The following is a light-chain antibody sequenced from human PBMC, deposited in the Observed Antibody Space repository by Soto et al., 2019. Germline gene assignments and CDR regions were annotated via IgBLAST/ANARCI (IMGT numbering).Light chain of an antibody. CDR2: DDD. Sequence: QSAMTQPPSVSAAPGQRVTISCSGSSSNIGGNSVSWYQQLPGTAPKLLIYDDDKRPSGIPDRFSGYKSGTSATLGITGFQTGDEADYYCGSWDSSLSAYVFGTGTKLTVL. CDR3: GSWDSSLSAYV. J-gene: IGLJ1*01. V-gene: IGLV1-51*01. CDR1: SSNIGGNS.